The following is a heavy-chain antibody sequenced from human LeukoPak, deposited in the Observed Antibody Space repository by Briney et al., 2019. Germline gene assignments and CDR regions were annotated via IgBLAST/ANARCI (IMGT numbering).Heavy chain of an antibody. J-gene: IGHJ6*02. CDR1: GFTFSSYS. V-gene: IGHV3-48*01. Sequence: GGSLRLSCAASGFTFSSYSMSWVRQAPGKGLEWVSYISSSSSTIYYADSVRVRFTISRDNAKISLYLQMNSLRIEDTAVYYCARDLPQMYSSRWRTYYYYYYDMDFWGQGTTVTVSS. CDR2: ISSSSSTI. D-gene: IGHD6-13*01. CDR3: ARDLPQMYSSRWRTYYYYYYDMDF.